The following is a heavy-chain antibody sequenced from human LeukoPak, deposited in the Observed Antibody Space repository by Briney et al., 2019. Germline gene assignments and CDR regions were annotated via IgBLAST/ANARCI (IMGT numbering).Heavy chain of an antibody. CDR3: ARGLDYGDYNYNWFDP. J-gene: IGHJ5*02. Sequence: SETLSLTCTVSGGSISSYYWSWIRQPPGKGLEWIGYIYYSGSTNYNPSLKSRVTISVDTSKSQFSLKLSSVTAADTAVYYCARGLDYGDYNYNWFDPWGQGTLVTVSS. CDR1: GGSISSYY. CDR2: IYYSGST. D-gene: IGHD4-17*01. V-gene: IGHV4-59*01.